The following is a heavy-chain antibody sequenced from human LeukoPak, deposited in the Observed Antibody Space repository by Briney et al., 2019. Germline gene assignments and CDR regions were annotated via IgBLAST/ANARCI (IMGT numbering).Heavy chain of an antibody. J-gene: IGHJ4*02. CDR2: IYYSGST. Sequence: SETLSLTCTVSGGSISSSSYYWGWIRQPPGKGLEWIGSIYYSGSTYYNPSLKSRVTISVDTSKNQFSLKLSSVTAADTAVYYCARHQDIVVVPAAISVDYWGQGTLVTVSS. V-gene: IGHV4-39*01. CDR3: ARHQDIVVVPAAISVDY. CDR1: GGSISSSSYY. D-gene: IGHD2-2*02.